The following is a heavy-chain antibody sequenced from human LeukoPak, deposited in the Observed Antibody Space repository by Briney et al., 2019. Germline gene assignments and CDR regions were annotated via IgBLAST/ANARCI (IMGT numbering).Heavy chain of an antibody. CDR3: ARRQGGSYWGGFDY. D-gene: IGHD1-26*01. V-gene: IGHV4-39*01. CDR1: GGSISSSSYY. CDR2: IYYSGST. J-gene: IGHJ4*02. Sequence: PSETLSLTCTVSGGSISSSSYYWGWIRQPPGKGLEWIGSIYYSGSTYYNPSLKSRVTISVDTSKNQFSLKLSSVTAADTAVHYCARRQGGSYWGGFDYWGQGTLVTVSS.